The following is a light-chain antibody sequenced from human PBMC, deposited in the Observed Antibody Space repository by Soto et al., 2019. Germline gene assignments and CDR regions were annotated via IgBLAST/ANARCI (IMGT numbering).Light chain of an antibody. J-gene: IGKJ4*01. Sequence: EIVMTQSPATLSVSPGERATLSCRASQSVSSNLAWYQQIPGQSPRLLIYGASTRATGIPARFSGSGSGTEFTLSISSLQSEDFAVYFCQQYNNWPPPFGGGTQVEIK. CDR3: QQYNNWPPP. CDR2: GAS. V-gene: IGKV3-15*01. CDR1: QSVSSN.